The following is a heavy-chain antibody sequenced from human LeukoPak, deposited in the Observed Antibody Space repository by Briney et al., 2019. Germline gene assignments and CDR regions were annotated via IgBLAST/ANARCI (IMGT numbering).Heavy chain of an antibody. CDR3: AKVVVPPALDY. Sequence: PGGSLRLSCEASGFTFSSYGMHWVRQAPGKGLEWVAVTSHDGSNTYYADSVKGRFTISRDNSKNTVHLQMNSLRAGDAAVYYCAKVVVPPALDYWGRGILVTVSS. J-gene: IGHJ4*02. D-gene: IGHD2-2*01. CDR2: TSHDGSNT. CDR1: GFTFSSYG. V-gene: IGHV3-30*18.